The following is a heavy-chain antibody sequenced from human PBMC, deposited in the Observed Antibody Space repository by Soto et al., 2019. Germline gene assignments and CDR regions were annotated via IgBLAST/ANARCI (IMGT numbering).Heavy chain of an antibody. D-gene: IGHD2-15*01. J-gene: IGHJ4*02. V-gene: IGHV1-46*01. CDR1: GYTFISYY. CDR3: AGGYCSGGSCLDDY. Sequence: ASVKVSCKASGYTFISYYIHWVRQAPGQGLEWMGIINPSGGTTTYAQRFQGRVTMTRDTSTSTVYMELSSLRSEDTAVYYCAGGYCSGGSCLDDYWGQGTLVTVSS. CDR2: INPSGGTT.